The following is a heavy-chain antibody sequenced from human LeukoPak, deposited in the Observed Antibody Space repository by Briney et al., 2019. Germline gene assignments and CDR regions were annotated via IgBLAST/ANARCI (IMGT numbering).Heavy chain of an antibody. D-gene: IGHD3-10*01. V-gene: IGHV7-4-1*02. CDR1: GYTFTSYA. Sequence: ASVKVSCKASGYTFTSYAMNWVRQAPGQGLEWMGWINTNTGNPTYAQGFAGRFVFSLDTSVSTAYLQISSLKAEDTAVYYCARSYGSGDHFYYYGMDVWGQGTAVTVSS. CDR3: ARSYGSGDHFYYYGMDV. CDR2: INTNTGNP. J-gene: IGHJ6*02.